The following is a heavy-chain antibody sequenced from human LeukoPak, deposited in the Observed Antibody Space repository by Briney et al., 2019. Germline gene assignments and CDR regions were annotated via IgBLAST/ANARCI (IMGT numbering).Heavy chain of an antibody. Sequence: ASVKVSCKTSGYTFTDYYLHWVRQAPGQGLEWMGWINPDTGVPNYAQKFQGRVTMTRDKSISTPYIVLSRLKSDDTALYYCARGMTGFDDWGQGTLVTVSS. D-gene: IGHD3-10*01. CDR1: GYTFTDYY. CDR2: INPDTGVP. V-gene: IGHV1-2*02. CDR3: ARGMTGFDD. J-gene: IGHJ4*02.